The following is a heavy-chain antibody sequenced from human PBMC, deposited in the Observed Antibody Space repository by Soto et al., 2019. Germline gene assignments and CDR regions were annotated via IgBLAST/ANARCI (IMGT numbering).Heavy chain of an antibody. CDR2: IYSGGST. Sequence: GGSLRLSCAASGFTVSSNYMSWVRQAPGKGLEWVSVIYSGGSTYYADSVKGRFTISRDNSKNTPYLQMNSLRAEDTAVYYCARDRYSGYDYYYFGMDVWGQGTTVTVSS. CDR1: GFTVSSNY. D-gene: IGHD5-12*01. CDR3: ARDRYSGYDYYYFGMDV. V-gene: IGHV3-53*01. J-gene: IGHJ6*02.